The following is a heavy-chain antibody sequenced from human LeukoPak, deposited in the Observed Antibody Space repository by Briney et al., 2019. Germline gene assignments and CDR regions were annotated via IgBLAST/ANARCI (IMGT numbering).Heavy chain of an antibody. D-gene: IGHD5-24*01. Sequence: ASVKVSCKASGYTFTGYYMHWVRQAPGQGLEWMGWINPNSGGTNYAQKFQGRVTMTRDTSISTAYMELSRLRSDGTAVYYCARDLATLSYYYYMDVWGKGTTVTVSS. J-gene: IGHJ6*03. CDR3: ARDLATLSYYYYMDV. CDR1: GYTFTGYY. CDR2: INPNSGGT. V-gene: IGHV1-2*02.